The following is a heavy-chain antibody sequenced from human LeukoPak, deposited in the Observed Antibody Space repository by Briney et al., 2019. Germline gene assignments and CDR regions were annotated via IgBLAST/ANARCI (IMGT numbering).Heavy chain of an antibody. CDR3: ARDGKGDYPDY. CDR2: IKQDGSEK. J-gene: IGHJ4*02. V-gene: IGHV3-7*01. CDR1: GFTFSSYW. Sequence: GGSLRLSCAASGFTFSSYWMSWVRQAPGKGLERVANIKQDGSEKYYVDSVKGRFTISRDNAKNSLYLQMNSLRAEDTAVYYCARDGKGDYPDYWGQGTLVTVSS. D-gene: IGHD4-23*01.